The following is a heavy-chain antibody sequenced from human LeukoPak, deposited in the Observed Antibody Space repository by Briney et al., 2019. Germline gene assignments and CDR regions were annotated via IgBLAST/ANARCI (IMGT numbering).Heavy chain of an antibody. CDR3: AKGEFCSGGSCYPYNWFDP. CDR1: GFTFSSYA. Sequence: GGSLRLSCAASGFTFSSYAMSWVRQAPGKGLEWVSAISGSGGSTYYADSVKGRFTISRDNSKNTLYLQMNSLRAEDTAVYCCAKGEFCSGGSCYPYNWFDPWGQGTLVTVSS. D-gene: IGHD2-15*01. J-gene: IGHJ5*02. V-gene: IGHV3-23*01. CDR2: ISGSGGST.